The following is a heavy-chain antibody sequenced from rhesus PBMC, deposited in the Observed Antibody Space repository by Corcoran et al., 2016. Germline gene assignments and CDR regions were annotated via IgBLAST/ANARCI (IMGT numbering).Heavy chain of an antibody. D-gene: IGHD5-30*01. V-gene: IGHV4-165*01. CDR2: IHGSSGST. J-gene: IGHJ4*01. CDR3: ARGQGYSGYSFGDFDY. CDR1: GGSISSNY. Sequence: QVQLQESGPGLVKPSETLSLTCAVSGGSISSNYWSWIRQPPGKGLEWIGYIHGSSGSTYYNPSLKRRVTMSTVTSKNQFSLKLSSVTAADTAVYYCARGQGYSGYSFGDFDYWGQGVLVTVSS.